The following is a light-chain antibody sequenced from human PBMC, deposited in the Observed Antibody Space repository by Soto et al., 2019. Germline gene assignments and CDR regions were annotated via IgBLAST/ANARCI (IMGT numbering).Light chain of an antibody. J-gene: IGKJ1*01. V-gene: IGKV3-20*01. CDR1: QSVGSSY. CDR3: QQYGGSPRT. CDR2: GAS. Sequence: EIVLTQSPGTLSLSPGERATLSCRASQSVGSSYLAWYQQKPGQAPRLLIYGASNRATGIPDRFSGSGSGTDFTLTISKLEPEDFAVYHCQQYGGSPRTFGQGTKVDIK.